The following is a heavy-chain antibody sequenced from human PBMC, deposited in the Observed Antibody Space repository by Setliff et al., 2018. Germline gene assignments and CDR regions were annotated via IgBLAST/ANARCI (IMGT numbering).Heavy chain of an antibody. D-gene: IGHD2-15*01. CDR3: ARTCSGSGCYAGLES. CDR1: GVTFITYA. V-gene: IGHV3-23*01. Sequence: GGSLRLSCAASGVTFITYAWSWVRQAPGKGLEWVATIGGNGVTTFYTDSVKGRFTISRENSKNTLYLQMDSLRPEDTAVYYCARTCSGSGCYAGLESWGQGTPVTVSS. CDR2: IGGNGVTT. J-gene: IGHJ4*02.